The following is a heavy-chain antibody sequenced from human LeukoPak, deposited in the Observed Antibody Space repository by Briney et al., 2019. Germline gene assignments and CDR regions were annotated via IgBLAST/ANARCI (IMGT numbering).Heavy chain of an antibody. J-gene: IGHJ4*02. Sequence: GGSLRLSCAASGFTFNNYAINWVRQAPGKGLEFVSAISGDGGTTIYANSVKGRFTISRDNSKNTLYLQLGSLRGEDMGVYYCARVAIDHCYHYYDYWGQGTLVTVSS. D-gene: IGHD2-15*01. V-gene: IGHV3-64*01. CDR3: ARVAIDHCYHYYDY. CDR1: GFTFNNYA. CDR2: ISGDGGTT.